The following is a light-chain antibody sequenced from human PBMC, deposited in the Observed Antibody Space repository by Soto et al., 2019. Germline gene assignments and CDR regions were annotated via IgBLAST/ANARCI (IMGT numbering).Light chain of an antibody. Sequence: DIQMTQSPSTLSASVGDRVTITCRASQSISSWLAWYQQKPGKAPKLLIYTASSLESGFPSRFSGSGSGTEFTLTISSLQTDDFATYYCQQYSSAWTFGQGTKVEIK. CDR1: QSISSW. J-gene: IGKJ1*01. V-gene: IGKV1-5*03. CDR2: TAS. CDR3: QQYSSAWT.